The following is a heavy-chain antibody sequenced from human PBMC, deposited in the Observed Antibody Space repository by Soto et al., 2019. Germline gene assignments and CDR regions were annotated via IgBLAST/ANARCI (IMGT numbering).Heavy chain of an antibody. CDR1: GYTFTSYD. J-gene: IGHJ6*02. Sequence: ASVKVSCKASGYTFTSYDINWVRQATGQGLEWMGWMNPNSGNTAYAQKFQGRVTMTRNTSISTAYMELSSLRSEDTAVYYCARALGIMITFGGVIVGPYYGMDVWGQGTTVTVSS. V-gene: IGHV1-8*01. CDR3: ARALGIMITFGGVIVGPYYGMDV. CDR2: MNPNSGNT. D-gene: IGHD3-16*02.